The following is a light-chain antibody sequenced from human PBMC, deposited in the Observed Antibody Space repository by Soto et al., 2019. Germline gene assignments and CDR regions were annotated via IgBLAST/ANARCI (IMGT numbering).Light chain of an antibody. CDR3: QHYATYPYA. V-gene: IGKV1-5*01. CDR2: DAS. J-gene: IGKJ2*01. Sequence: DIQMTQSPSTLSASVGDRVTITCRASQSISSWLAWYQQKPGRAPKLLIYDASNLEAGVPPRFSGRGSGTQFTLTIRSMQTDDFAHYYCQHYATYPYAFGQGTKVDIK. CDR1: QSISSW.